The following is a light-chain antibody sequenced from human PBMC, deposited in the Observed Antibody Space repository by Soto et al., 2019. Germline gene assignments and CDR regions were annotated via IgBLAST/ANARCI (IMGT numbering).Light chain of an antibody. J-gene: IGKJ4*01. Sequence: AIRMTQSPSSLSASTGDRVTITCRASQGISSYLAWYQQKPGKAPKLLIYAASTLQSGVPSRFSGSGSGTDFTLTISCLQSEDFATYYCQQYYIYPLTFGGGTKVDI. CDR3: QQYYIYPLT. V-gene: IGKV1-8*01. CDR2: AAS. CDR1: QGISSY.